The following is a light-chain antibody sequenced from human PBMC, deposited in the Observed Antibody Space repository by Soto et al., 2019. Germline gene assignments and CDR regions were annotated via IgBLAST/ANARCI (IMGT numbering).Light chain of an antibody. V-gene: IGKV3-15*01. Sequence: EIVLTQSPGTLSLSPGERATLSCRASQSVRTYLAWYQQKPGQAPRLLIYGASTRATGIPARFSGSGSGTEFTLTISSLQSEDFAVYYCQQYNNWPPWTFGQGTKVDI. CDR3: QQYNNWPPWT. J-gene: IGKJ1*01. CDR2: GAS. CDR1: QSVRTY.